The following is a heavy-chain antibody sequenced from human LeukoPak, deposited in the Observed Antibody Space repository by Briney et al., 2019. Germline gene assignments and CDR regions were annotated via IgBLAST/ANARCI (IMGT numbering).Heavy chain of an antibody. J-gene: IGHJ4*02. D-gene: IGHD3-22*01. CDR1: GYTFTSYD. CDR3: ARGRDYYGSSDYPDPTYFDY. CDR2: MNPNSGNT. Sequence: GASVKVSCKASGYTFTSYDINWVRQATGQGLEWMGWMNPNSGNTGYAQKFQGRVTMTRNTSISTAYMELSSLRSDDTAVYFCARGRDYYGSSDYPDPTYFDYWGQGTLVTVSS. V-gene: IGHV1-8*01.